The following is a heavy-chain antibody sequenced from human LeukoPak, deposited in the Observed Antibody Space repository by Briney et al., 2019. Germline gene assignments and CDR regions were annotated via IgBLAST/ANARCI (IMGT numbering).Heavy chain of an antibody. CDR2: ISSSSGST. V-gene: IGHV3-23*01. CDR3: AKGMDYYDRSGYPRRSPWFDP. J-gene: IGHJ5*02. D-gene: IGHD3-22*01. Sequence: GGSLRLSCAASGFTFSSYAMSWVRQAPGKGLEWVSAISSSSGSTYYADSVKGRFTISRDKAKNTLYLQMNSLRAEDTAVYYCAKGMDYYDRSGYPRRSPWFDPWGQGTLVTVSS. CDR1: GFTFSSYA.